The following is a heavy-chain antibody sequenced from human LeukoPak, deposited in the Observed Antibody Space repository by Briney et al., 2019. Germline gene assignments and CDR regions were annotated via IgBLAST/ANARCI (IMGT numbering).Heavy chain of an antibody. D-gene: IGHD1-26*01. J-gene: IGHJ3*02. CDR1: GFTFSIYD. V-gene: IGHV3-21*01. CDR3: ASRGSSQEAFDI. CDR2: ISSSSSYI. Sequence: TGGSLRLSCAASGFTFSIYDMNWVRQAPGKGLEWVSSISSSSSYIYYADSVKGRFTISRDNAKNSLYLQMNSLRAEDTAVYYCASRGSSQEAFDIWGQGTMVTVSS.